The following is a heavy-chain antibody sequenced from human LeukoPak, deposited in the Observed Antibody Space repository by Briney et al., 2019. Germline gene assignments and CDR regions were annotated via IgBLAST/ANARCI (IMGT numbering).Heavy chain of an antibody. Sequence: GGSLRLSCAASGFTFSTYSMNWVRQAPGKGLVWVSYISGSSSTIYYADSVKGRFTISRNNAKNSVHLQMNSLRAEDTAVYYCARAIAAAEDYWGQGTLVTVSS. V-gene: IGHV3-48*01. CDR1: GFTFSTYS. CDR3: ARAIAAAEDY. J-gene: IGHJ4*02. CDR2: ISGSSSTI. D-gene: IGHD6-13*01.